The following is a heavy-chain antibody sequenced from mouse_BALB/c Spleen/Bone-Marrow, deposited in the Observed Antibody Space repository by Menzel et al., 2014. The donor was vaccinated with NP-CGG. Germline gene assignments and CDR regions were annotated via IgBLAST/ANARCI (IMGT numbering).Heavy chain of an antibody. J-gene: IGHJ3*01. Sequence: VQLQQSGAELVKPGASVKLSCTASGFNITDTYMHWVKQRPEQGLEWIGRIDPANGNTNYDPTFQGKATITADTSSNTEYLQISSLTSKDTAVEYCARYGVGPYAYWGQGTLVTVSA. V-gene: IGHV14-3*02. CDR1: GFNITDTY. CDR3: ARYGVGPYAY. CDR2: IDPANGNT. D-gene: IGHD1-1*01.